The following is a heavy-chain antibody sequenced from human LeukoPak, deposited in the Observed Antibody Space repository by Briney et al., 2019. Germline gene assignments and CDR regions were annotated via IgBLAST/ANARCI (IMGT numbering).Heavy chain of an antibody. Sequence: AGGSLRLSCAASGFTFTSYSMNWVRQAPGKGLEWVSTISGGGRSTYYADSVKGRFTISRDNSKNTLYLQVNSLRAEDTAVYYCAKGGKWDVTPFDYWGQGTLVTVSS. CDR3: AKGGKWDVTPFDY. V-gene: IGHV3-23*01. J-gene: IGHJ4*02. D-gene: IGHD1-26*01. CDR2: ISGGGRST. CDR1: GFTFTSYS.